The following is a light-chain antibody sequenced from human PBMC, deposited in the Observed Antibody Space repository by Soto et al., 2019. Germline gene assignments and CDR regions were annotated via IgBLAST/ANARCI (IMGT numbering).Light chain of an antibody. Sequence: EIVLTQSPGNLSLSPGERATLSCRASQSVRSSYLAWYQQNPGQAPRLLIYGASSRATGMPDRFSGSGSGTDFTLTISRLEPEDFAVYYCQQYGSSLWTFGQGTKVEIK. CDR1: QSVRSSY. CDR3: QQYGSSLWT. V-gene: IGKV3-20*01. J-gene: IGKJ1*01. CDR2: GAS.